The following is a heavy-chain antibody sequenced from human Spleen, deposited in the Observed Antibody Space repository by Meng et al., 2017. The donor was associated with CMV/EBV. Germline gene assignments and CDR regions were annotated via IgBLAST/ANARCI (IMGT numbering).Heavy chain of an antibody. D-gene: IGHD2-2*01. CDR1: GFAFSNYA. J-gene: IGHJ4*02. Sequence: GESLKISCAASGFAFSNYAMTWVRQPPGKGLEWVSMIYSSGDTSYYADSVKGRFTMSRDNSKNTLYLQMNSLRADDTAVYYCAKTIVMVPTAIFYFDSWGQGTQVTVSS. V-gene: IGHV3-23*03. CDR3: AKTIVMVPTAIFYFDS. CDR2: IYSSGDTS.